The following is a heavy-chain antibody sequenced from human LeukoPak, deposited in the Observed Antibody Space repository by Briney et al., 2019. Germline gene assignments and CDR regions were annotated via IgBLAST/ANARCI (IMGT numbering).Heavy chain of an antibody. D-gene: IGHD2-15*01. CDR1: GFTFSSYE. Sequence: PGGSLRLSCAASGFTFSSYEMNWVRQAPGKGLEWVSYISSSGSTLYYADSVKGRFTISRDNAKNSLYLQMHSLRAEDTAVYYCVRWYDAFDIWGQGTMVTVSS. V-gene: IGHV3-48*03. CDR3: VRWYDAFDI. CDR2: ISSSGSTL. J-gene: IGHJ3*02.